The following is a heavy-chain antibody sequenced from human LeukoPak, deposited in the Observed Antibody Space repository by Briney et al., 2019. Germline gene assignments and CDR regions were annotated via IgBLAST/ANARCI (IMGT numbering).Heavy chain of an antibody. CDR1: GFIFRDYA. CDR2: ISDNGGGP. CDR3: AKEIGRLGVPLYDY. V-gene: IGHV3-23*01. J-gene: IGHJ4*02. Sequence: GGSLRLSCVVSGFIFRDYAMSWVRQAPGEGLEWVAGISDNGGGPYYADSLKGRFTISRDNSKNILYLQMNSLRAEDTAVYYCAKEIGRLGVPLYDYWGRGTQVTASS. D-gene: IGHD3/OR15-3a*01.